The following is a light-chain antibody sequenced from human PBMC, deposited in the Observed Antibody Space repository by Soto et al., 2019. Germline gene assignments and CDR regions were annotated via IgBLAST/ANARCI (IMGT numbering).Light chain of an antibody. CDR2: AVS. CDR1: SSDVGGYDY. J-gene: IGLJ2*01. Sequence: QSALTQPPSASGSPGQSVTISCTGTSSDVGGYDYVSWYQQHPGKAPKLMIYAVSQRPLRVADRFSGAKSGNTASLTVSGLQAEDEDAYYCSSYAGSDNVVFGGGTKLTVL. V-gene: IGLV2-8*01. CDR3: SSYAGSDNVV.